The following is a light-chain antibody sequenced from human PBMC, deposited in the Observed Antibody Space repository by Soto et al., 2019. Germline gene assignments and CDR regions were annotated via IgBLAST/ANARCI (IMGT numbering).Light chain of an antibody. J-gene: IGLJ3*02. Sequence: QSALTQPPSASGSPGQSVTISCTGTNSDIGIYDFVSWYQQHPGKAPKLLIYEVSKRPSGVPDRFSGSKSGNTASLTVSDLQTEDAADYFCSAYAGTNDLGVFGGGIKVTVL. V-gene: IGLV2-8*01. CDR1: NSDIGIYDF. CDR2: EVS. CDR3: SAYAGTNDLGV.